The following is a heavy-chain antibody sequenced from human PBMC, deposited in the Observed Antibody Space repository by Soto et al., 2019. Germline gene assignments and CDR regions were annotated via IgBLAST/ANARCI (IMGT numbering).Heavy chain of an antibody. J-gene: IGHJ4*02. CDR2: IWYDGSNK. Sequence: GGSLRLSCAASGFTFSSYGMHWVRQAPGKGLEWVAVIWYDGSNKYYANSVKGRFTISRDNSKNTLYLQMGSLRAEDMAVYYCARFGFTYYYDYWGQGTPVTVSS. V-gene: IGHV3-33*01. D-gene: IGHD3-10*01. CDR1: GFTFSSYG. CDR3: ARFGFTYYYDY.